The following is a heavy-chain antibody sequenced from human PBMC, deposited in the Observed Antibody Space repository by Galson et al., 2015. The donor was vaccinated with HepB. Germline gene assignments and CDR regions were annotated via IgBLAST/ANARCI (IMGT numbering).Heavy chain of an antibody. D-gene: IGHD6-19*01. V-gene: IGHV3-23*01. CDR3: AKAGAQWLVQDDAFDI. CDR1: GFTFSSYA. CDR2: ISGSGGST. Sequence: SLRLSCAASGFTFSSYAMSWVRQAPGKGLEWVSAISGSGGSTYYADSVKGRFTISRDNSKNTLYLQMNSLRAEDTAVYYCAKAGAQWLVQDDAFDIWGQGTMVTVSS. J-gene: IGHJ3*02.